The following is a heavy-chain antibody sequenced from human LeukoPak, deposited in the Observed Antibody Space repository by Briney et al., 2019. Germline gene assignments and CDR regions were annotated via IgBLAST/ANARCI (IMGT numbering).Heavy chain of an antibody. Sequence: SETLSLTCTVSGGSISSSSYYWGWIRQPPGKGLEWIGSIYYSGSTYYNPSLKSRVTISVDTSKNQFSLKLSSVTAADTAVYYCARVLVGSSGWQNPFDHWGQGTLVTVSS. CDR2: IYYSGST. CDR1: GGSISSSSYY. J-gene: IGHJ4*02. D-gene: IGHD6-19*01. CDR3: ARVLVGSSGWQNPFDH. V-gene: IGHV4-39*07.